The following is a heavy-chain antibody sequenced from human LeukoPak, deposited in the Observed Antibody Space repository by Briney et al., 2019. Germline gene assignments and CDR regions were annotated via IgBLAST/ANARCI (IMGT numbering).Heavy chain of an antibody. Sequence: ASVKVSCKASGYTFTSYGISWVRQAPGQGLEWMGWISAYNGNTNYAQKVQGRVTMTTDTSTSTAYMELRSLRSDDTAVYYCARVEWFGELSPYYFDYWGQGTLVTVSS. J-gene: IGHJ4*02. CDR3: ARVEWFGELSPYYFDY. V-gene: IGHV1-18*01. CDR2: ISAYNGNT. CDR1: GYTFTSYG. D-gene: IGHD3-10*01.